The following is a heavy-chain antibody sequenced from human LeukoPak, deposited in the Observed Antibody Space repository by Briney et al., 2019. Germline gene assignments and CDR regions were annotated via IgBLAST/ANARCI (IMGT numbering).Heavy chain of an antibody. V-gene: IGHV1-2*05. CDR1: GYTFTGYY. CDR2: INPNSGGT. D-gene: IGHD2-2*01. J-gene: IGHJ6*03. CDR3: AIVGYCSSTSCYAVGDYYYYYYMDV. Sequence: SVKVSCKASGYTFTGYYMHWVRQAPGQGLEWMGRINPNSGGTNYAQKFQGRVTMTRDTSISTAYVELSRLRSDDTDVYYCAIVGYCSSTSCYAVGDYYYYYYMDVWGKGTTVTVSS.